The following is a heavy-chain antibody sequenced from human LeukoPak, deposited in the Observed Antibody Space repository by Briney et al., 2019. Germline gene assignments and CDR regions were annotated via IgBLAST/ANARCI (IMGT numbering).Heavy chain of an antibody. CDR2: IYTSGST. CDR3: ARDYYDSSGYAFDY. CDR1: GGSISSYY. J-gene: IGHJ4*02. D-gene: IGHD3-22*01. Sequence: SETLSLTCTVSGGSISSYYWSWIRQPAGKGLEWTGRIYTSGSTNYNPSLKSRVTMSVDTSKNQFSLKLSSVTAADTAVYYCARDYYDSSGYAFDYWGQGTLVTVSS. V-gene: IGHV4-4*07.